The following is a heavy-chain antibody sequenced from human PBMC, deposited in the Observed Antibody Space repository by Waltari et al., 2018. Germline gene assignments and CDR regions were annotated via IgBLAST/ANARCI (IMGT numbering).Heavy chain of an antibody. CDR2: ISSSGSTI. CDR1: GFTFSSYE. V-gene: IGHV3-48*03. CDR3: ARMYYDYVWGSYRYKGYFDY. D-gene: IGHD3-16*02. J-gene: IGHJ4*02. Sequence: EVQLVESGGGLVQPGGSLRLSCAASGFTFSSYEMNWVRQAPGKGLEGVSYISSSGSTIYYADSVKGRFTISRDNAKNSLYLQMNSLRAEDTAVYYCARMYYDYVWGSYRYKGYFDYWGQGTLVTVSS.